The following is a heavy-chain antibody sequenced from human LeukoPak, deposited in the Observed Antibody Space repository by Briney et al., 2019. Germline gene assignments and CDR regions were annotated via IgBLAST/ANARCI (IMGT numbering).Heavy chain of an antibody. CDR3: ARDRVGYCSGGSCLYFDY. CDR2: INPNSGGT. V-gene: IGHV1-2*02. D-gene: IGHD2-15*01. J-gene: IGHJ4*02. CDR1: GYTFTGYY. Sequence: ASVKVSCKASGYTFTGYYMHWVRQAPGQGLERMGWINPNSGGTNYAQKFQGRVTMTRDTSISTAYMELSRLRSDDTAVYYCARDRVGYCSGGSCLYFDYWGQGTLVTVSS.